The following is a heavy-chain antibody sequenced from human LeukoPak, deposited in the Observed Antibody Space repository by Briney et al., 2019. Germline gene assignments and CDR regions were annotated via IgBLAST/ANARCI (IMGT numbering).Heavy chain of an antibody. V-gene: IGHV3-30*18. CDR2: ISYDGSNK. CDR1: GFTFSSYG. CDR3: AKGRDYGMDV. D-gene: IGHD3-10*01. Sequence: GGSPRLSCAASGFTFSSYGMHWVRQAPGKGLEWVAVISYDGSNKYYADSVKGRFTISRDNSKNTLYLQMNSLRAEDTAVYYCAKGRDYGMDVWGKGTTVTVSS. J-gene: IGHJ6*04.